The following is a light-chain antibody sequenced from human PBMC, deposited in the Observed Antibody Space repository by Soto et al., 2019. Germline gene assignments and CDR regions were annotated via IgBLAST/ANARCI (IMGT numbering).Light chain of an antibody. Sequence: DIQMTQSPSSLSASVGDRVTITCRASQSITNYLNWYQQKPGKAPKLLMYAISTLQSGVPSRFGGSGSGTEFTLTISSLQPDDFETYYCQQSYSTPCTFGQGTKVDIK. J-gene: IGKJ2*02. V-gene: IGKV1-39*01. CDR3: QQSYSTPCT. CDR1: QSITNY. CDR2: AIS.